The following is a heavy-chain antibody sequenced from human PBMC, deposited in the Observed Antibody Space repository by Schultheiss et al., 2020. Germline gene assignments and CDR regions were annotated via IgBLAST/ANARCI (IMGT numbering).Heavy chain of an antibody. D-gene: IGHD1-26*01. CDR1: GGSISSYY. Sequence: SETLSLTCTVSGGSISSYYWSWIRQPPGKGLEWIGHIYTSGSTHYNPSLKSRVTMSVDTSKNQFSLKLSSVTAADTAVYYCARQMVGATLFDYWGQGTLVTVSS. CDR3: ARQMVGATLFDY. CDR2: IYTSGST. V-gene: IGHV4-59*08. J-gene: IGHJ4*02.